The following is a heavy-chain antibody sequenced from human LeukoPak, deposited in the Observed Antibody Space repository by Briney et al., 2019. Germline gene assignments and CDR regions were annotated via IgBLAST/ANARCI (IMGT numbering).Heavy chain of an antibody. CDR3: ARQEYDFWSGYLWFDP. CDR2: IYTSGST. J-gene: IGHJ5*02. Sequence: SETLSLTCTVSGGSISSYYWSWIRQPPGKGLEWIGYIYTSGSTNYNPSLKSRVTISVDTSKNRFSLKLSSVTAADTAVYYCARQEYDFWSGYLWFDPWGQGTLVTVSS. V-gene: IGHV4-4*09. D-gene: IGHD3-3*01. CDR1: GGSISSYY.